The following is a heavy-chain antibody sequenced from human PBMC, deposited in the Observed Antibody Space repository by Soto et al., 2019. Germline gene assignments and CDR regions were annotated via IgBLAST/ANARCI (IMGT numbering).Heavy chain of an antibody. Sequence: PSETLSLTCTVSGGSISSYYWSWIRQPPGKGLEWIGYIYYSGSTNYNPSLKSRVTISVDTSKNQFSLKLSSVTAADTAVYYCARHNAYGDQIFDYWGQGTLVTV. D-gene: IGHD4-17*01. CDR2: IYYSGST. V-gene: IGHV4-59*08. CDR3: ARHNAYGDQIFDY. J-gene: IGHJ4*02. CDR1: GGSISSYY.